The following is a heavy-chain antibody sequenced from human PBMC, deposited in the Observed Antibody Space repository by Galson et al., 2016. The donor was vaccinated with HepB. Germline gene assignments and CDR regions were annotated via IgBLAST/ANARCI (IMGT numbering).Heavy chain of an antibody. D-gene: IGHD1-26*01. J-gene: IGHJ1*01. V-gene: IGHV4-39*07. CDR3: NEQWGGY. Sequence: SETLSLTCAVSGGYVSSNSHCWAWFRQPPGKRLEWIASFFYNGNTDYNPSLRRRVTISTDTSKNQLSLHLNSVTAADTAVYFCNEQWGGYWGQGTQVPVSS. CDR1: GGYVSSNSHC. CDR2: FFYNGNT.